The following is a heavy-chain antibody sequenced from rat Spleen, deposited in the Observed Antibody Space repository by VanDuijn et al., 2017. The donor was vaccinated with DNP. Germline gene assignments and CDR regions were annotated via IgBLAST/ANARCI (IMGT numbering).Heavy chain of an antibody. J-gene: IGHJ2*01. CDR1: GFTFSDYY. CDR2: ISYEGSNT. D-gene: IGHD1-4*01. CDR3: ARHVLPLRVWDY. V-gene: IGHV5-22*01. Sequence: EVQLVESGGGLVQPGRSLKLSCAASGFTFSDYYMTWVRQAPKKGLESVASISYEGSNTNYRDFVRGRFTISRDNAKSTLYLQMNSLRSEDMATYYCARHVLPLRVWDYWGQGVMVTVSS.